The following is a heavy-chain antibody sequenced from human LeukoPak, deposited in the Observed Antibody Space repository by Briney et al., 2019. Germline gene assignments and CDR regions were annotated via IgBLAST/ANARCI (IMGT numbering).Heavy chain of an antibody. Sequence: ASVKVSCKASGYTFTSYGISWVRQAPGQGLEWMGWISAYNGNTNYAQKLQGRVTMTTDTSTSTAYMELRSLRSDDTAVYYCAREGYCSGGSCSPQSWFDPWGQGTLVTVSS. V-gene: IGHV1-18*01. D-gene: IGHD2-15*01. CDR1: GYTFTSYG. J-gene: IGHJ5*02. CDR3: AREGYCSGGSCSPQSWFDP. CDR2: ISAYNGNT.